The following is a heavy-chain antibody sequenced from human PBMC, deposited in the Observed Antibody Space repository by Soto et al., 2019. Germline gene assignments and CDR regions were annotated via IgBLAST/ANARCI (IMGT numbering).Heavy chain of an antibody. Sequence: EVQLVESGGGLVQPGGSLRLSCAASGFTVSSNYMSWVRQAPGKGLEWVSVIYSGGSTYYADSVKGRFTISRDNSKNTLYLQMNSLRAEDTAVYYCAREGIAVAGTGFDYWGQGTLVTVSS. CDR2: IYSGGST. CDR3: AREGIAVAGTGFDY. J-gene: IGHJ4*02. D-gene: IGHD6-19*01. CDR1: GFTVSSNY. V-gene: IGHV3-66*01.